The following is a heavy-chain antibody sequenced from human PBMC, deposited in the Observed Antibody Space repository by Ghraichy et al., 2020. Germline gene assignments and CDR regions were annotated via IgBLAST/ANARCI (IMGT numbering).Heavy chain of an antibody. CDR3: ARGRSGVDTKRIVVRPPQDY. Sequence: ASVKVSCKASGYTFTSYGISWVRQAPGQGLEWMGWISAYNGNTNYAQKLQGRVTMTTDTSTSTAYMELRSLRSDDTAVYYCARGRSGVDTKRIVVRPPQDYWGQGTLVTVSS. CDR1: GYTFTSYG. D-gene: IGHD3-10*01. CDR2: ISAYNGNT. V-gene: IGHV1-18*04. J-gene: IGHJ4*02.